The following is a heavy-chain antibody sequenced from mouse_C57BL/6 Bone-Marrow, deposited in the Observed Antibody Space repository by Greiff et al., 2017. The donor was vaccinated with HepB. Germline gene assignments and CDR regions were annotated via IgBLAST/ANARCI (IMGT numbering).Heavy chain of an antibody. CDR1: GFTFSSYA. Sequence: EVKLMESGGGLVKPGGSLKLSCAASGFTFSSYAMSWVRQTPEKRLEWVATISDGGSYTYYPDNVKGRFTISRDNAKNNLYLQMSHLKSEDPAMYYCARERGATIVTTSPYWYFDVWGTGTTVTVSS. J-gene: IGHJ1*03. D-gene: IGHD2-5*01. CDR2: ISDGGSYT. V-gene: IGHV5-4*03. CDR3: ARERGATIVTTSPYWYFDV.